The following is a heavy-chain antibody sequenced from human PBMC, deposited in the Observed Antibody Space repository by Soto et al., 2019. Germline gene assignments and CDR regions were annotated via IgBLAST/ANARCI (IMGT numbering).Heavy chain of an antibody. D-gene: IGHD3-3*01. J-gene: IGHJ5*02. Sequence: QVTLKESGPVLVKPTETLTLTCTVSGFSLSNSRMGVSWIRQPPGKALEWLAHIFSNDEKSYSTSLKSRHTISKDTYKSQVVLTMTNMDPVDTATYYCERIRDSEGMNWFDPWGQGTLVTVSS. V-gene: IGHV2-26*01. CDR3: ERIRDSEGMNWFDP. CDR1: GFSLSNSRMG. CDR2: IFSNDEK.